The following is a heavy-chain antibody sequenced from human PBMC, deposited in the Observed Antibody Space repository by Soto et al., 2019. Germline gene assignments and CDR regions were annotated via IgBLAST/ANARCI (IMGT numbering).Heavy chain of an antibody. D-gene: IGHD2-2*01. CDR3: EVVPAASDYYYMDV. V-gene: IGHV3-74*01. Sequence: EVQLVESGGGLVQPGGSLRLSCAASGFTFSSYWMHWVRQAPGKGLVWVSRISSDGISTSYADSVKGRFTISRDNAKNRLYLQMNSLRAEDTAVYYCEVVPAASDYYYMDVWGKGTTVTVSS. CDR1: GFTFSSYW. CDR2: ISSDGIST. J-gene: IGHJ6*03.